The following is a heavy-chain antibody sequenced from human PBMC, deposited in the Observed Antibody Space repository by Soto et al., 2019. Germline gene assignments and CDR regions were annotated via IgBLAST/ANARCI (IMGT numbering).Heavy chain of an antibody. J-gene: IGHJ5*02. Sequence: SETLSLTCAVYGGSFSGYYWSWIRQPPGKGLEWIGGINHSGSTNYNPSLKSRVTISVDTSKNQFSLKLSSVTAADTAVYYCARGGVRYFDWLLPRFPSPGGLGWFDPWGQGTLVTVSS. CDR2: INHSGST. CDR1: GGSFSGYY. V-gene: IGHV4-34*01. D-gene: IGHD3-9*01. CDR3: ARGGVRYFDWLLPRFPSPGGLGWFDP.